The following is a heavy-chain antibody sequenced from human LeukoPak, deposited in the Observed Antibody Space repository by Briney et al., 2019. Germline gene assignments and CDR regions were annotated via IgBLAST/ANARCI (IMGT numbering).Heavy chain of an antibody. J-gene: IGHJ5*02. V-gene: IGHV4-4*07. Sequence: SETLSLTCTVSGGAISSYYWSWIRQPAGKGLEWIGRIYTSGSTNYNPSLKSRVTMSEDTSKNQFSLKLSSVTAADTAVYYCARATYYDFWSGYSVGRRTYNWFDPWGQGTLVTVSS. CDR2: IYTSGST. CDR3: ARATYYDFWSGYSVGRRTYNWFDP. CDR1: GGAISSYY. D-gene: IGHD3-3*01.